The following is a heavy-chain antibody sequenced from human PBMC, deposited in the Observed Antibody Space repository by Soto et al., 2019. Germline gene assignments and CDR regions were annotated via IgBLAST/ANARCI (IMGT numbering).Heavy chain of an antibody. D-gene: IGHD3-16*01. V-gene: IGHV4-4*02. CDR2: IYHSGGT. Sequence: SETLSLTCAVSGGSVTSHNYWSWVRQPPGKGLEWIGEIYHSGGTNYNPSLESRVTISVDKSKNQFSLRLSSVTAADTAVYYCARHIVGVGGGAFDIWGQGTMVTVSS. CDR3: ARHIVGVGGGAFDI. J-gene: IGHJ3*02. CDR1: GGSVTSHNY.